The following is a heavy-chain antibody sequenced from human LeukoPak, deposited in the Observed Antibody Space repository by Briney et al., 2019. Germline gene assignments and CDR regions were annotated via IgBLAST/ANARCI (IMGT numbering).Heavy chain of an antibody. J-gene: IGHJ4*02. CDR1: GYSFNTYW. Sequence: GESLKISCKGSGYSFNTYWIGWVRQMPGKGLEWMGIIYPGDSDTKYSPSFQGQVTISADKSIGTAYLQWSSLKASDTAMYYCAIQWGSGGYDYWGQGTLVTVSS. V-gene: IGHV5-51*01. CDR2: IYPGDSDT. CDR3: AIQWGSGGYDY. D-gene: IGHD1-26*01.